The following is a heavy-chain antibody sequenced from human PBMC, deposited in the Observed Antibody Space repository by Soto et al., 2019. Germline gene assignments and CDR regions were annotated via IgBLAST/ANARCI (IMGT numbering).Heavy chain of an antibody. V-gene: IGHV3-23*01. CDR1: GFTFSNFA. CDR2: VSGSGCSA. CDR3: ARAGDRFSSSWYGVEL. Sequence: EVQLLESGGGFVQPGGSLGLSCAVSGFTFSNFAMTWVRQAPGKGLEWVSAVSGSGCSAYYADSVKGRFTVSRDNSKNMVYLQMNSLRAEDTANYYCARAGDRFSSSWYGVELWGQGNLVTVSS. D-gene: IGHD6-13*01. J-gene: IGHJ4*02.